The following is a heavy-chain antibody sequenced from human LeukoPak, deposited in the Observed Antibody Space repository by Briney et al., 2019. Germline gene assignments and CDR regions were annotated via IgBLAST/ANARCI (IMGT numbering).Heavy chain of an antibody. V-gene: IGHV3-64*03. Sequence: GGSLRLSCSASGFIFSSYAMHWVRQAPGKGLEYVSAISPNGGTTYYADSVKGRITISRDNSKNVLYVQMSSLRAEDTAVYYCAKHLDYSSSSCPDYWGQGTLVTVSS. CDR1: GFIFSSYA. CDR3: AKHLDYSSSSCPDY. J-gene: IGHJ4*02. D-gene: IGHD6-13*01. CDR2: ISPNGGTT.